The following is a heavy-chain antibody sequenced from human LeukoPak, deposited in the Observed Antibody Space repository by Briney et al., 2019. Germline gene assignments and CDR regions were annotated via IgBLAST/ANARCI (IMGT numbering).Heavy chain of an antibody. CDR2: INSGGYT. D-gene: IGHD3-16*01. V-gene: IGHV3-53*01. J-gene: IGHJ4*02. CDR1: GFTVSDNY. Sequence: PGGSLRLSCAASGFTVSDNYLSWVRQAPGKGLQWVSFINSGGYTSYADSVKGRFTISRDNSKNTLYLQLNSLRADDTAVYYCARRPVNAYSFDSWGQGTLVTVSS. CDR3: ARRPVNAYSFDS.